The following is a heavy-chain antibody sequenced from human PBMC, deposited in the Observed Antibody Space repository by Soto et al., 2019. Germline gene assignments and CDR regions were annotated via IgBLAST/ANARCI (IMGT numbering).Heavy chain of an antibody. Sequence: PGGSLRLSCAASGFTFSSYGMHWVRQAPGKGLEWVAVISYDGSNKYYADSVKGRFTISRDNSKNTLYLQMNSLRAEDTAVYYCAKEGYSYGFLRHYYGMDVWGQGTTVTVSS. D-gene: IGHD5-18*01. CDR1: GFTFSSYG. CDR2: ISYDGSNK. CDR3: AKEGYSYGFLRHYYGMDV. J-gene: IGHJ6*02. V-gene: IGHV3-30*18.